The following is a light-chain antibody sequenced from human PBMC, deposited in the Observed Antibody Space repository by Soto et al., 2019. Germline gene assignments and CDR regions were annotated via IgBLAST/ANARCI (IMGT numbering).Light chain of an antibody. CDR1: QSVSSN. J-gene: IGKJ1*01. Sequence: EIVMTQSPATLSVSPGARATLSCRASQSVSSNLAWYQQKPGQAPSLLIYGASTRATGIPARFSGSASGTDFTLTISSLQSEDFAVYDCQQYHNWWTFGQGTKGDIK. CDR3: QQYHNWWT. CDR2: GAS. V-gene: IGKV3-15*01.